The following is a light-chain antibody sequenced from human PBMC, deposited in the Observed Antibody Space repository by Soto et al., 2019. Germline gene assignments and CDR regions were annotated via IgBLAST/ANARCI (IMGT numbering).Light chain of an antibody. Sequence: DIQMTQSPSSLSASVGDRVTITCRASQSISRYLNWYQQKPGEAPRLLMYGASSLQSGVPSRFSGSGSGKDFTLTISSLQPEDFATDYCQQSYSTLRTFGQGTKVEIK. V-gene: IGKV1-39*01. CDR1: QSISRY. CDR2: GAS. CDR3: QQSYSTLRT. J-gene: IGKJ1*01.